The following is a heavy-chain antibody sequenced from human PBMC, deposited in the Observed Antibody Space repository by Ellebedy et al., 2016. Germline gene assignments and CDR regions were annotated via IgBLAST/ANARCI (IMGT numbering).Heavy chain of an antibody. CDR2: ISSSGSTI. J-gene: IGHJ4*02. D-gene: IGHD1-1*01. Sequence: GESLKISXAASGFTFSDYYMSWIRQAPGKGLEWVSYISSSGSTIYYADSVKGRFTISRDNAENSLYLQMNSLRAEDTAVYYCARGRSFRVGLLDYWGQGTLVTVSS. V-gene: IGHV3-11*01. CDR3: ARGRSFRVGLLDY. CDR1: GFTFSDYY.